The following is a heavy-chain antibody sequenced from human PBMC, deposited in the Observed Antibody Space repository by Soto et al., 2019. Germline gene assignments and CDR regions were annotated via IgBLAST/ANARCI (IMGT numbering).Heavy chain of an antibody. D-gene: IGHD6-13*01. CDR2: IYYSGST. CDR1: GGSISSYY. CDR3: ARGSIAAAGDAFDI. V-gene: IGHV4-59*01. J-gene: IGHJ3*02. Sequence: QVQLQESGPGLVKPSETLSLPCTVSGGSISSYYWSWIRQPPGKGLEWIGYIYYSGSTNYNPSLKSRVTISLDTAKNQFSLKLSSVTAADTAVYYRARGSIAAAGDAFDIWGQGTMVTVSS.